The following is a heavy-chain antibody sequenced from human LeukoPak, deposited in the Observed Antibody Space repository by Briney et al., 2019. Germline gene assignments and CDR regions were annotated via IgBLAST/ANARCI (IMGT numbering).Heavy chain of an antibody. D-gene: IGHD4-17*01. CDR1: GFTFSSYS. Sequence: GGSLRLSCAASGFTFSSYSMHWVRQAPGKGLEYVSAITGNGDNTYYADSVKGRFTISRDNSKNTLYLQMGSLRAEDMAVYYCARDIGGDRFDYWGQGTLVTVSS. CDR3: ARDIGGDRFDY. V-gene: IGHV3-64*02. CDR2: ITGNGDNT. J-gene: IGHJ4*02.